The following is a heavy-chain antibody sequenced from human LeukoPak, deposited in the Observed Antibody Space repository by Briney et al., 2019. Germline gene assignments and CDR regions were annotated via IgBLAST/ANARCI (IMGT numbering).Heavy chain of an antibody. Sequence: PSETLSLTCTVSGGSISSYYWSWIRQPPGKGLEWIGYIYYSGSTNYNPSLKSRVTISVDTSKNQFSLKLSSVTAADTAVYYCASGQWLASTDYWGQGALVTVSS. J-gene: IGHJ4*02. V-gene: IGHV4-59*01. CDR3: ASGQWLASTDY. CDR2: IYYSGST. D-gene: IGHD6-19*01. CDR1: GGSISSYY.